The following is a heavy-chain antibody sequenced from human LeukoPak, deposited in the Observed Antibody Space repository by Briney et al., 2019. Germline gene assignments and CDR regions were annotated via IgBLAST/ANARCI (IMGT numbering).Heavy chain of an antibody. J-gene: IGHJ5*02. CDR2: ISAYNGNT. CDR3: ARDLIVGATNWFDP. Sequence: GASVKVSCKASGYTFTSYGISWVRQAPGQGREWMGWISAYNGNTNYAQKLQGRVTMTTDTSTSTAYMELRSLRSDDTAVYYCARDLIVGATNWFDPWGQGTLVTVSS. D-gene: IGHD1-26*01. V-gene: IGHV1-18*01. CDR1: GYTFTSYG.